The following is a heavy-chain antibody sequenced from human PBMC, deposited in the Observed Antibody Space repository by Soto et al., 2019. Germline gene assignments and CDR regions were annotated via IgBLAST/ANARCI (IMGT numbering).Heavy chain of an antibody. CDR3: AKDSNKYSSSLRGRYFDY. CDR2: ITGGGSNT. J-gene: IGHJ4*02. V-gene: IGHV3-23*01. D-gene: IGHD4-4*01. Sequence: EVQLLESGGGLVQRGGSLRLSWAASGFPFSSYVMSWVRQAPGKGLEWVSVITGGGSNTFYADSVKGRFTISRDNSKNTLFLQMNSLGAEDTAVYYCAKDSNKYSSSLRGRYFDYWGQGIGVTVSS. CDR1: GFPFSSYV.